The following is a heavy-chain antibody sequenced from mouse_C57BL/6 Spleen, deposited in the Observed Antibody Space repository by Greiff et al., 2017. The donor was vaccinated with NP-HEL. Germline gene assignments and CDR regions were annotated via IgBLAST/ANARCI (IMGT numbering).Heavy chain of an antibody. J-gene: IGHJ4*01. D-gene: IGHD3-2*02. CDR3: AREDSSGRYAMDY. V-gene: IGHV1-26*01. CDR2: INPNNGGT. CDR1: GYTFTDYY. Sequence: VQLQQSGPELVKPGASVKISCKASGYTFTDYYMNWVKQSHGKSLEWIGDINPNNGGTSYNQKFKGKATLTVDKSSSTAYMELRSLTSEDSAVYYCAREDSSGRYAMDYWGQGTSVTVSS.